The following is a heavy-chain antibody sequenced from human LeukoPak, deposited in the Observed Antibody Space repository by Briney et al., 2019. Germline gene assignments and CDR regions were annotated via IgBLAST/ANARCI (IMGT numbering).Heavy chain of an antibody. CDR1: GFIFSNYG. CDR2: ISASGSAT. Sequence: PGGSLRLSCAASGFIFSNYGMNWVRQAPGKGLEWVAAISASGSATSYADSVRGRFTISRDNSKNTLYLQMNSLRAEDTAVYYCAKKGATTGDLDYWGQGTLVTVSS. D-gene: IGHD1-26*01. V-gene: IGHV3-23*01. CDR3: AKKGATTGDLDY. J-gene: IGHJ4*02.